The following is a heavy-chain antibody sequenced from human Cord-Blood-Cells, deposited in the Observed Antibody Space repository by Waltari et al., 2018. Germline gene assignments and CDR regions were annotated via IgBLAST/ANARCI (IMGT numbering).Heavy chain of an antibody. V-gene: IGHV4-34*01. CDR3: ARVVGQLLWGGLYYYYYGMDV. D-gene: IGHD2-2*01. CDR2: INHSGST. CDR1: GGSFSGYY. Sequence: QVQLQQWGAGLLKPSETLSLTCAVYGGSFSGYYWSWIRQPQGTGLEWIGEINHSGSTNYNPSLKSRVTISVDTSKNQFSLKLSSVTAADTAVYYCARVVGQLLWGGLYYYYYGMDVWGQGTTVTVSS. J-gene: IGHJ6*02.